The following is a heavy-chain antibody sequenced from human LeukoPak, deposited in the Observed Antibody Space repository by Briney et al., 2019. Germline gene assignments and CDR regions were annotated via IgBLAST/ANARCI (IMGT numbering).Heavy chain of an antibody. CDR2: IIPILGIA. J-gene: IGHJ5*02. CDR1: GGTFSSYA. V-gene: IGHV1-69*04. D-gene: IGHD6-13*01. CDR3: AREVAAAGTSYNWFDP. Sequence: SVKVSCKASGGTFSSYAISWVRQAPGQGLEWMGRIIPILGIANYAQKFQGRVTITADKSTSTAYMELSSLRSEDTAVYYCAREVAAAGTSYNWFDPWGQGTLVTVSS.